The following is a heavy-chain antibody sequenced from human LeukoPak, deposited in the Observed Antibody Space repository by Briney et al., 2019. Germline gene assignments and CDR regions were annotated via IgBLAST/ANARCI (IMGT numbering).Heavy chain of an antibody. CDR3: ARDSISHYDSSGYYPLAGNNWFDP. CDR2: ISAYNGNT. J-gene: IGHJ5*02. CDR1: GGTFSSYA. Sequence: PVASVKVSCKASGGTFSSYAISWVRQAPGQGLEWMGWISAYNGNTNYAQKLQGRVTMTTDTATSTASMELRSLRSDDTAVYYCARDSISHYDSSGYYPLAGNNWFDPWGQGTLVTVSS. V-gene: IGHV1-18*01. D-gene: IGHD3-22*01.